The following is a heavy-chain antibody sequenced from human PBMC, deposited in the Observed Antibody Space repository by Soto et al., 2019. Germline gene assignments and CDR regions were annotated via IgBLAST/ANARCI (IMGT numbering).Heavy chain of an antibody. CDR1: GGSMRNYF. D-gene: IGHD6-13*01. CDR2: IHYSGTT. J-gene: IGHJ4*02. Sequence: SETLSLTCTVSGGSMRNYFWTWIRQPPGKGLEWIGYIHYSGTTSFFPSYNPSLRSRVTISEDSSKNQFSLKLLSVTTADTAVYFCAAGEASSRNLAPYYLDFWGQGTLVTVSS. V-gene: IGHV4-59*01. CDR3: AAGEASSRNLAPYYLDF.